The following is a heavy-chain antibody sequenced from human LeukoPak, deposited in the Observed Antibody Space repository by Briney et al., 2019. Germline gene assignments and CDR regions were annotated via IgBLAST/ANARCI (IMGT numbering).Heavy chain of an antibody. CDR2: ISGSGGST. CDR3: ARAHNWKYGTFDY. D-gene: IGHD1-7*01. CDR1: GFTFRGYA. V-gene: IGHV3-23*01. Sequence: GGSLRLSCAASGFTFRGYAMSWVRQAPGKGLEWFSAISGSGGSTYYADSVKGRFTISRDNSKNTLYLQMNSLRAEDTAVYYCARAHNWKYGTFDYWGQGTLVTVSS. J-gene: IGHJ4*02.